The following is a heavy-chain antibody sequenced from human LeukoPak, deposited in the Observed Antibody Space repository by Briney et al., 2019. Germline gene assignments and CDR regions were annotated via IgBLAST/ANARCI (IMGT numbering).Heavy chain of an antibody. J-gene: IGHJ3*02. V-gene: IGHV3-21*01. CDR3: ASATLYYYDSSPPAFDI. CDR1: GFTFSSYS. D-gene: IGHD3-22*01. CDR2: ISSSSSYI. Sequence: GGSLRLSCAASGFTFSSYSMSWVRQAPGKGLEWVSSISSSSSYIYYADSVKGQFTISRDNAKHSLYMQMNRHITEDPAVYYCASATLYYYDSSPPAFDIWGQGTMVTVSS.